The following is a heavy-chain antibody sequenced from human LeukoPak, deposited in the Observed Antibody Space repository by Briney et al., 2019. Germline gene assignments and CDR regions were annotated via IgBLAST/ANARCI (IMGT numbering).Heavy chain of an antibody. CDR3: ARDLGYYRADY. CDR1: GFTFSSYW. V-gene: IGHV3-7*04. J-gene: IGHJ4*02. CDR2: IKGDGSDS. D-gene: IGHD1-26*01. Sequence: GGSLRLSCAASGFTFSSYWMSWVRQAPGKGLEWVANIKGDGSDSHYVDSVRGRFTISRDNAENSLYLQMNSLRAEDTAVYYCARDLGYYRADYWGQGTLVTVSS.